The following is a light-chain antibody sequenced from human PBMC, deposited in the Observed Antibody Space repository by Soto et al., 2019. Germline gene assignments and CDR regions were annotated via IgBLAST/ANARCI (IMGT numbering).Light chain of an antibody. CDR1: QSVGIS. Sequence: EIALTQSPATLSLSPGERATLSCRASQSVGISFVGWHQKPAQAPRLLIYDISKRTAGIPARFSASGSGTDFTLTISSLEAEDSAVYYCHQRSTWPAWTFGQGTKVEIK. CDR3: HQRSTWPAWT. J-gene: IGKJ1*01. CDR2: DIS. V-gene: IGKV3-11*01.